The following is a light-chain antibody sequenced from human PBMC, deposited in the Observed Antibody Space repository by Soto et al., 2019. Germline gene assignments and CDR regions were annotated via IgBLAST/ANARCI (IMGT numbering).Light chain of an antibody. Sequence: DIQMTQSPSSLSASGGDRVNMTCRASRRISRYLSWYQQKPGKAPNLLIYAASSLQSGVPSRFSGAGSGTDFTLTIGNLHPDDFAIYYCKQSYSSQWTFGQGTKVEI. J-gene: IGKJ1*01. CDR1: RRISRY. CDR2: AAS. CDR3: KQSYSSQWT. V-gene: IGKV1-39*01.